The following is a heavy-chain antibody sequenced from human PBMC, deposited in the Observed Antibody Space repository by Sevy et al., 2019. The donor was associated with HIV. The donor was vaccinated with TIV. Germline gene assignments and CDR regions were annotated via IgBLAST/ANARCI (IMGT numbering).Heavy chain of an antibody. V-gene: IGHV4-38-2*01. CDR3: ARPSHDSGAFYVPFNS. J-gene: IGHJ4*02. CDR2: IFQSGST. D-gene: IGHD3-10*01. CDR1: GYSITSGYY. Sequence: SETLSLTCAVSGYSITSGYYWGWIQQPPGKGLEWIACIFQSGSTDFNPSLKSRVTMSVDTSKNQFSLKLSSVTAADTAVYYCARPSHDSGAFYVPFNSWGQGTLVTVSS.